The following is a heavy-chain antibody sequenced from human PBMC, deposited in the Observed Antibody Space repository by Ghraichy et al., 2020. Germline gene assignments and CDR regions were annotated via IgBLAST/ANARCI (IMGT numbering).Heavy chain of an antibody. V-gene: IGHV1-18*04. J-gene: IGHJ6*02. CDR1: GYTFTSYG. CDR3: ALGLRSGYDGVIFDYYYGMDV. Sequence: ASVKVSCKASGYTFTSYGISWVRQAPGQGLEWMGWISAYNGNTNYAQKLQGRVTMTTDTSTSTAYMELRSLRSDDTAVYYCALGLRSGYDGVIFDYYYGMDVWGQGTTVTVSS. D-gene: IGHD5-12*01. CDR2: ISAYNGNT.